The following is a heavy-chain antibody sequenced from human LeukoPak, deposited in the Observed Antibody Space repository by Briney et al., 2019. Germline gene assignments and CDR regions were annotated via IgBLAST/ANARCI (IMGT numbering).Heavy chain of an antibody. Sequence: SQTLSLTCSVSGGSINSDSYYWSWIRQPAGKGLEWIGRIYTSVTTNYNPSLKSRVTISVDTSKNQFSLKLSSVTAADTAVYYCASGNPGYFDYWGQGTLVTVSS. CDR3: ASGNPGYFDY. J-gene: IGHJ4*02. CDR1: GGSINSDSYY. CDR2: IYTSVTT. D-gene: IGHD1-26*01. V-gene: IGHV4-61*02.